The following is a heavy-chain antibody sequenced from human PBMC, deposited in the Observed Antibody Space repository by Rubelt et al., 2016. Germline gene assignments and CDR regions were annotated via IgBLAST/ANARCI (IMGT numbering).Heavy chain of an antibody. J-gene: IGHJ4*02. CDR1: GGSISSNY. V-gene: IGHV4-59*08. CDR3: ARQYGDSYDFDY. D-gene: IGHD4-17*01. CDR2: VHYSGTT. Sequence: QVQLQESGPGLVKPSETLSLICTVSGGSISSNYWSWIRQPPGKGLDWIGYVHYSGTTNYNPSLNSRVTISVDTSKNQFPMNLTSVTVADTDVYYCARQYGDSYDFDYWGQGTLVTVSS.